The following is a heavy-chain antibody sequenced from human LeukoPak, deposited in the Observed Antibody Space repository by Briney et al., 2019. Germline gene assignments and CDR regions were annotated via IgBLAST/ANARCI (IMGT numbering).Heavy chain of an antibody. CDR3: AREGGDNGYNEGFDY. CDR1: GLTFSSHS. CDR2: ISSRSSSI. J-gene: IGHJ4*02. V-gene: IGHV3-21*01. D-gene: IGHD5-24*01. Sequence: GGSLRLSXAASGLTFSSHSMNWVRQAPGKGMEWVSSISSRSSSIYYADSVKGRFTISRDNAKNSLYLQMNSLRAEDTAVYYCAREGGDNGYNEGFDYWGQGTLVTVSS.